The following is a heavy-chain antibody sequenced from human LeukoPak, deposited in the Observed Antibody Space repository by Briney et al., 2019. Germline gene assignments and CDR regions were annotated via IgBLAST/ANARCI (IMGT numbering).Heavy chain of an antibody. V-gene: IGHV1-2*02. J-gene: IGHJ6*03. Sequence: ASVKVSCKASGYTLTGYYMHWVRQAPGQGLEWMGWINPNSGGTNYAQKFQGRVTMTRDTSISTAYMELSRLRSDDTAVYYCARDPVDTAMVSYYYYYMDVWGKGTTVTVSS. CDR2: INPNSGGT. CDR1: GYTLTGYY. CDR3: ARDPVDTAMVSYYYYYMDV. D-gene: IGHD5-18*01.